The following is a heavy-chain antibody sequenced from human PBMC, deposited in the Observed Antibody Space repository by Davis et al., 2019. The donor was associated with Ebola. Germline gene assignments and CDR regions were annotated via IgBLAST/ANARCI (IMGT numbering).Heavy chain of an antibody. CDR2: IYYSGST. V-gene: IGHV4-61*01. J-gene: IGHJ4*02. CDR3: ARDENYDCSGYYLGY. CDR1: GGSVSSGSYY. D-gene: IGHD3-22*01. Sequence: PSETLSLTCTVSGGSVSSGSYYWSWIRQPPGKGLEWIGYIYYSGSTNYNPSLKSRVTISVDTSKNQFSLKLSSVTAADTAVYYCARDENYDCSGYYLGYWGQGTLVTVSS.